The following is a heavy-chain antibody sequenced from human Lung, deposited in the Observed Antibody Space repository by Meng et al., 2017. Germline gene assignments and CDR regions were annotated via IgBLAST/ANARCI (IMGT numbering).Heavy chain of an antibody. V-gene: IGHV4-4*07. J-gene: IGHJ1*01. D-gene: IGHD3-16*02. CDR1: DDSISDYY. Sequence: QVPLQAWGPGLVKPSETLSLTCSVSDDSISDYYWTWVRQSAGKGLEWIGRISGSGSTNYSPSLNSRIAMSVDTSKKQISLTLTSVTAADTAVYYCARGRGPHIVGHWGQGTLVTVSS. CDR2: ISGSGST. CDR3: ARGRGPHIVGH.